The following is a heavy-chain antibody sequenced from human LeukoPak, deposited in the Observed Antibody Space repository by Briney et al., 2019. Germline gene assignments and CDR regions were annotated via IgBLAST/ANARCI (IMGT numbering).Heavy chain of an antibody. J-gene: IGHJ4*02. V-gene: IGHV3-23*01. CDR1: GFTFSSYA. D-gene: IGHD6-19*01. Sequence: PGGSLRLSCAASGFTFSSYAMSWVRQAPGKGLEWVSAISGSGGSTYYADSVKGRFTISRDNSKNTLYLQMNSLRAEDTAVYYCAKGDSSGWFGPYCFDYWGQGTLVTVSS. CDR3: AKGDSSGWFGPYCFDY. CDR2: ISGSGGST.